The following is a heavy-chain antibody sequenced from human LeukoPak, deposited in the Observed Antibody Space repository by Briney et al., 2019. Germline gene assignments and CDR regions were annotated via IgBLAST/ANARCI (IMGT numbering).Heavy chain of an antibody. V-gene: IGHV3-33*01. Sequence: PGGPLRLSCAASGFTFSRSGMHWVRQAPGKGLEWVAVIWYDGSNKHYADSVKGRFTISRDNSKNTLYLQMNSLRAEDTAVYYCARDVVGPTQTFSYGMDVWGQGTTVTVSS. CDR2: IWYDGSNK. D-gene: IGHD2-15*01. CDR3: ARDVVGPTQTFSYGMDV. CDR1: GFTFSRSG. J-gene: IGHJ6*02.